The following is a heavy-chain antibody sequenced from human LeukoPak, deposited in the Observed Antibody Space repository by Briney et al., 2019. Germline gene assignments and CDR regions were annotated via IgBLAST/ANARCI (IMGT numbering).Heavy chain of an antibody. V-gene: IGHV1-69*06. Sequence: SVKVSCKASGGTFSSYAISWVRQAPGQGLEWMGGIIPIFGTANYAQKFQGRVTITADKSTSTACMELSSLRSEDTAVYYCARLASLYDSSGYYWGDYWGQGTLVTVSS. D-gene: IGHD3-22*01. CDR1: GGTFSSYA. J-gene: IGHJ4*02. CDR3: ARLASLYDSSGYYWGDY. CDR2: IIPIFGTA.